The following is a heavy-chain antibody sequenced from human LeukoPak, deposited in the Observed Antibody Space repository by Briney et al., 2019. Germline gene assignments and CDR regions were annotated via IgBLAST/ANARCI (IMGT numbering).Heavy chain of an antibody. D-gene: IGHD6-19*01. J-gene: IGHJ4*02. CDR1: GFNFSGSA. CDR3: TRPGYSSGWTDN. V-gene: IGHV3-73*01. Sequence: GGSLRLSCAASGFNFSGSAMHWVRQASGKGLEWDGRIRIKANSYATTYGASVKGRFTISRDDSKNTVYLQMNSLKTEDTAVYYCTRPGYSSGWTDNWGQGTLVTVSS. CDR2: IRIKANSYAT.